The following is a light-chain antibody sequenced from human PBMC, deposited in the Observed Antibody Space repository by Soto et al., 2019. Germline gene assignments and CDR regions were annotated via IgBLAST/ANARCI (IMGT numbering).Light chain of an antibody. CDR1: QDISKN. CDR3: QEYDNLLPIT. Sequence: IQMTQSPSSLSASVGDRVTITCQASQDISKNLNWYQQKPGKAPKLLIYDASSLQTGVPSRFSGIASATHFTFTIIILQPEDVATYYCQEYDNLLPITFGEGTRLEIK. J-gene: IGKJ5*01. V-gene: IGKV1-33*01. CDR2: DAS.